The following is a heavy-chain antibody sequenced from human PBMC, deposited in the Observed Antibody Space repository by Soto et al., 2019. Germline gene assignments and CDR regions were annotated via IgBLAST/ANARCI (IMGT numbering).Heavy chain of an antibody. Sequence: PGGSLRLSCAASGFNFNSYTINWVRQAPGKRLEWLSSISSSGYIFSTDSVRGRFTISRDNAKNSVYLQINSLRAEDTAVYFCARDPEKYRGSDLGIDYWGQGTLVTVSS. CDR1: GFNFNSYT. CDR2: ISSSGYI. J-gene: IGHJ4*02. V-gene: IGHV3-21*01. D-gene: IGHD5-12*01. CDR3: ARDPEKYRGSDLGIDY.